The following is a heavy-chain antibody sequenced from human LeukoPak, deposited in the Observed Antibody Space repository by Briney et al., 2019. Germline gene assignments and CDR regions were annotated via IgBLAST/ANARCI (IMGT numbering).Heavy chain of an antibody. CDR3: ARVKNYWVETALEGYYFDY. D-gene: IGHD2-21*02. CDR1: GFTFSSYS. Sequence: PEGSLRLSCAASGFTFSSYSMTWVRQAPGKGLQWVSSISTSSDYIYYADSVRGRISISRDNAKNSLSLQMNSLRAEDTAVYYCARVKNYWVETALEGYYFDYWGQGTLVTVSS. V-gene: IGHV3-21*01. CDR2: ISTSSDYI. J-gene: IGHJ4*02.